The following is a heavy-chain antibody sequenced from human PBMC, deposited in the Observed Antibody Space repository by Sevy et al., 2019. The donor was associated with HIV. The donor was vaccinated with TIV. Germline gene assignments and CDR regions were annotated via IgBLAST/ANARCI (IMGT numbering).Heavy chain of an antibody. D-gene: IGHD1-26*01. CDR3: ARDGGSYRYFDY. Sequence: ASVKVSCKASGGTFSSYAISWVRQAPGQGLEWMGGIIPILGTANYAQKFQGRVTITADESTSTAYMELSSLRSEDTAVYYCARDGGSYRYFDYWGQGTLVTVSS. CDR2: IIPILGTA. J-gene: IGHJ4*02. V-gene: IGHV1-69*13. CDR1: GGTFSSYA.